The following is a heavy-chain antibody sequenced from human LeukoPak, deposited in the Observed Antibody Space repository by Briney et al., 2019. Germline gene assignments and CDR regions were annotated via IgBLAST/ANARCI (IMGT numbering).Heavy chain of an antibody. D-gene: IGHD4-23*01. CDR3: ARQYGYGGNSGFDY. J-gene: IGHJ4*02. Sequence: PGGSLRLSCAASGFTFSSYSMNWVRRAPGKGLEWVSSISSSSSYIYYADSVKGRFTISRDNAKNSLYLQMNSLRAEDTAVYYCARQYGYGGNSGFDYWGQGTLVTVSS. CDR1: GFTFSSYS. V-gene: IGHV3-21*01. CDR2: ISSSSSYI.